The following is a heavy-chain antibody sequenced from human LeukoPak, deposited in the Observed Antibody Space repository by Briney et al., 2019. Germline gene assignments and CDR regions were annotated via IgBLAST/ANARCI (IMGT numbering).Heavy chain of an antibody. Sequence: GGSLRLSCAGSRLTLSSYWMNWVRQAPGKGLVWVSQINSDGSSTSYADSVKGRFTISRDNAKNTLYLQMNSLRAEDTAVYYCVREMTTLTKYAFDIWGQGTVVTVSS. CDR1: RLTLSSYW. CDR2: INSDGSST. CDR3: VREMTTLTKYAFDI. D-gene: IGHD4-17*01. J-gene: IGHJ3*02. V-gene: IGHV3-74*01.